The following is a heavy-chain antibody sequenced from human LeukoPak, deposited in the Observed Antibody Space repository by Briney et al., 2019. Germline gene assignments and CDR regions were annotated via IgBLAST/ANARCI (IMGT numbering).Heavy chain of an antibody. D-gene: IGHD7-27*01. CDR3: AREILTGYAFDI. V-gene: IGHV3-30-3*01. CDR2: ISYDGTNK. CDR1: GFTFSTYA. Sequence: GRPLRLSCAASGFTFSTYAMHWVRQAPGKGLEWVAFISYDGTNKYCADSVKGRFTISRDNSKNTLYLQMNSLRAEDTALYYCAREILTGYAFDIWGQGTMVTVSS. J-gene: IGHJ3*02.